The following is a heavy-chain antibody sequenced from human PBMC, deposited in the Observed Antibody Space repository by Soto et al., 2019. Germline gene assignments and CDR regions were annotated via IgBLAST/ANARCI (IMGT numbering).Heavy chain of an antibody. CDR3: SYGANQYFDY. J-gene: IGHJ4*02. V-gene: IGHV3-64*01. D-gene: IGHD4-17*01. CDR1: GFPFSSYA. Sequence: PGGSLSLSSAASGFPFSSYAMHWVRQAPGKGLEYVSAISSNGGSTYYANSVKGRFTISRDDSENTLFLHMNSLKTEDTAVYYCSYGANQYFDYWGQGALVTVSS. CDR2: ISSNGGST.